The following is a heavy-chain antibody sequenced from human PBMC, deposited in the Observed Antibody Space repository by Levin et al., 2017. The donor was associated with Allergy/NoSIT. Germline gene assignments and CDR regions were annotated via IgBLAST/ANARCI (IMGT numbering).Heavy chain of an antibody. Sequence: SETLSLTCAIYDASLNNYYWTWIRQAPGKGPEWIGEINYSGGTNFNPSLKSRVTISLDTSHYQLSLRLSSVTAADTAVYFCARRVTVVYYIDVWGKGTTVTVSS. J-gene: IGHJ6*03. CDR3: ARRVTVVYYIDV. CDR2: INYSGGT. D-gene: IGHD2-8*02. CDR1: DASLNNYY. V-gene: IGHV4-34*01.